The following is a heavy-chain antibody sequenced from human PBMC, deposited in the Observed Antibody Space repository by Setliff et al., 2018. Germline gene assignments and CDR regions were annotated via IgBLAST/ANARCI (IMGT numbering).Heavy chain of an antibody. CDR2: IYIGGSA. D-gene: IGHD1-26*01. V-gene: IGHV4-4*07. CDR1: GGSISNYY. Sequence: SETLSLTCTVSGGSISNYYWSWIRQPAGKGLEWIGHIYIGGSANYNPSLKSRVTISVDTSKNQFSLKLNSVTAADTAVYYCARKGISALSGAFDMWGQGTMVTVSS. J-gene: IGHJ3*02. CDR3: ARKGISALSGAFDM.